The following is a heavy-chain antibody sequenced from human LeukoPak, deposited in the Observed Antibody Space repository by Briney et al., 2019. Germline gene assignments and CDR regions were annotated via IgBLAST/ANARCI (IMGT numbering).Heavy chain of an antibody. CDR2: IYYSGST. CDR3: ARFVVPAASFDY. D-gene: IGHD2-2*01. J-gene: IGHJ4*02. V-gene: IGHV4-31*03. Sequence: TLSLTCTVSGGSISSGGYYWSWIRQHPGKGLEWIGYIYYSGSTYYNPSLKSRVTISVDTSKNQFSLKLSSVTAADTAVYYCARFVVPAASFDYWGQGTLVTVSS. CDR1: GGSISSGGYY.